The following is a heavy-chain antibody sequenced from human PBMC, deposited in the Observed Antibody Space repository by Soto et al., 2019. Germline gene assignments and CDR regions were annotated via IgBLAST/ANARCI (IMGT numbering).Heavy chain of an antibody. CDR1: GVSISSGDQY. Sequence: QVQLQESGPGLVKPSQTLSLTCTVSGVSISSGDQYWTWIRQPPGKGLEWIGYIDYSGRAFYNPSLKSRLIISLDTSMNQFSLELTSVSAADTAVYYWARDRANVYESRGRIDCWGRGILVHVSS. CDR2: IDYSGRA. D-gene: IGHD2-8*01. J-gene: IGHJ4*02. V-gene: IGHV4-30-4*01. CDR3: ARDRANVYESRGRIDC.